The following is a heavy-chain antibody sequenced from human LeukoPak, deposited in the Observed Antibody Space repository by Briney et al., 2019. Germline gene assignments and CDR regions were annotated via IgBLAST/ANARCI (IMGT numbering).Heavy chain of an antibody. D-gene: IGHD2-2*01. V-gene: IGHV3-23*01. CDR3: AKERRYCSSTSCYDWFDP. Sequence: PGGSLRLSCAASGFTFSNYAMNWVRQAPGKGLEWVSAISGSGGSTYYADSVKGRFTISRDNSKNTLYLQMNSLRAEDTAVYYCAKERRYCSSTSCYDWFDPWGQGTLVTVSS. CDR1: GFTFSNYA. CDR2: ISGSGGST. J-gene: IGHJ5*02.